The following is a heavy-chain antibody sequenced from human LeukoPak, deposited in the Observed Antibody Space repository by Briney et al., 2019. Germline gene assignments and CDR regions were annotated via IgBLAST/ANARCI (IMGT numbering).Heavy chain of an antibody. V-gene: IGHV3-15*01. Sequence: KPGGSLRLSCAASGFTFSNAWMSWVRQAPGKGLEWVGRIKSKTDGGTTDYAAPVKGRFTISRDDSKNTLYLQMNSLKTEDTAVYYCTSDRRYNWNGIDYCGQGTLVTVSS. CDR2: IKSKTDGGTT. CDR3: TSDRRYNWNGIDY. J-gene: IGHJ4*02. D-gene: IGHD1-20*01. CDR1: GFTFSNAW.